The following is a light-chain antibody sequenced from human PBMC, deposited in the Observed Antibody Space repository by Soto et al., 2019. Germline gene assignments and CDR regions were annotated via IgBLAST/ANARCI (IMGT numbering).Light chain of an antibody. CDR2: LNSDGSH. CDR1: SGHSNYA. Sequence: QLVLTQSPSASASLGASVKLTCTLSSGHSNYAIAWHQQQSEKGPRYLMKLNSDGSHSKGDGIPDRFSGSSSGAERYLTISSLQSEGEADYYCQTWGSGIVVFGGGTKLTVL. V-gene: IGLV4-69*01. CDR3: QTWGSGIVV. J-gene: IGLJ2*01.